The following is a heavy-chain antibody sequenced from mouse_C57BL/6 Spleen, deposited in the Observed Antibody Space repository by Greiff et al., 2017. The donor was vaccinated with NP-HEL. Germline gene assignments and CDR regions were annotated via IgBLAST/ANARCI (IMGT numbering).Heavy chain of an antibody. CDR3: ARVNDGSSPYYFDY. D-gene: IGHD1-1*01. Sequence: EVQLQQSGPVLVKPGASVKMSCKASGYTFTDYYMNWVKQSHGKSLEWIGVINPYNGGTSYNQKFKGKATLTVDKSSSTAYMELNSLTSEDSAVYYCARVNDGSSPYYFDYWGQGTTLTVSS. CDR1: GYTFTDYY. J-gene: IGHJ2*01. CDR2: INPYNGGT. V-gene: IGHV1-19*01.